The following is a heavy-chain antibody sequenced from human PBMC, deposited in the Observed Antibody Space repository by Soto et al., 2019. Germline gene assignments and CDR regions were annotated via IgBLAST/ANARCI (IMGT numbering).Heavy chain of an antibody. Sequence: ASVKVSCKASGYTFTSYDINWVRQATGQGLEWMGWMNPNSGNTGYAQKFQGRVTMTRNTSISTAYMELSSLRSEDTAVYYCARGRYSGYDCYYYYYMDVWGKGTTVTV. CDR2: MNPNSGNT. CDR1: GYTFTSYD. CDR3: ARGRYSGYDCYYYYYMDV. V-gene: IGHV1-8*01. D-gene: IGHD5-12*01. J-gene: IGHJ6*03.